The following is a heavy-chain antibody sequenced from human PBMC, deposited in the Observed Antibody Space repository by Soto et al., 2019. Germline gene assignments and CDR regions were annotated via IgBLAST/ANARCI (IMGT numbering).Heavy chain of an antibody. Sequence: ASVKVSCKASGYSFTDYYMHWVRQAPGQGLDWMGWINTKTAGTLYAQKFEGRVTMTSDTSINTAYMELSTLRSDDTAIYYCARVGHTGRF. CDR2: INTKTAGT. V-gene: IGHV1-2*02. CDR3: ARVGHTGRF. J-gene: IGHJ5*01. CDR1: GYSFTDYY.